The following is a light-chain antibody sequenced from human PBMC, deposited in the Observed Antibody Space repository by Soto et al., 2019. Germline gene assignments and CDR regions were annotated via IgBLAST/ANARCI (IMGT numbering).Light chain of an antibody. Sequence: DIQMTQSPSSLSASVVDRVTITCQASQAISNYLNWYQQKPGKAPKLLIYDAINLETGVPSRFSGSGSGTDFTVTISSLQPEDIATYYCQRYDNVPLTFGGGTRVEIK. J-gene: IGKJ4*01. CDR1: QAISNY. CDR3: QRYDNVPLT. V-gene: IGKV1-33*01. CDR2: DAI.